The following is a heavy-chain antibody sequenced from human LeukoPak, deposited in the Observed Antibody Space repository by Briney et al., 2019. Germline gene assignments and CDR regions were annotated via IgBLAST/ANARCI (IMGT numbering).Heavy chain of an antibody. D-gene: IGHD3-9*01. V-gene: IGHV4-34*01. CDR3: AGADRAGILTGYYYFDY. CDR2: INHSGST. Sequence: SETLSLTCAVYGGSFSGYYWSWIRQPPGKGLEWIGEINHSGSTNYNPSLKSRVTISVDTSKNQFSLKLSSVTAADTAVYYCAGADRAGILTGYYYFDYWGQGTRVTVPS. CDR1: GGSFSGYY. J-gene: IGHJ4*02.